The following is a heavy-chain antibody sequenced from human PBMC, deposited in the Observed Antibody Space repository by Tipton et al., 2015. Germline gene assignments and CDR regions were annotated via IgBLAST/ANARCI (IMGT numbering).Heavy chain of an antibody. Sequence: TLSLTCTISGGSITFGGYYWSWIRQHPGKGLEWIGYVYYSGTTNYNPSLKSRVDISVDTSKNQISLKLTSVTAADTAVYYCARDRRGYGDYGAAFDYWGQGTLVTVSS. V-gene: IGHV4-31*03. CDR3: ARDRRGYGDYGAAFDY. D-gene: IGHD4-17*01. CDR1: GGSITFGGYY. CDR2: VYYSGTT. J-gene: IGHJ4*02.